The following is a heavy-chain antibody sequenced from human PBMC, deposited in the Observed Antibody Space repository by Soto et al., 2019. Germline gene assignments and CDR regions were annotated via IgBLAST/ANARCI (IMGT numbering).Heavy chain of an antibody. CDR1: GFTFSSNA. CDR3: AKQRAGFGSGSDTYYFDY. Sequence: EVQLLESGGGLVQPGGSLRISCIGSGFTFSSNAMSWVRQAPGKGLEWVSAISGSGGTTYYADSVKGRFAVSRDNSNNTLYLQMNSVRAEDTAVYYCAKQRAGFGSGSDTYYFDYWGQGTLVTVSS. D-gene: IGHD3-10*01. J-gene: IGHJ4*02. CDR2: ISGSGGTT. V-gene: IGHV3-23*01.